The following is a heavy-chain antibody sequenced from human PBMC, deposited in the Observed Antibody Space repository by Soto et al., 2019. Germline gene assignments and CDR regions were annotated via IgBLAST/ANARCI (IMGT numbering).Heavy chain of an antibody. CDR1: GYSVSSNSAA. CDR3: ARSGPGGYIDY. V-gene: IGHV6-1*01. J-gene: IGHJ4*02. Sequence: SHTLSLPCAISGYSVSSNSAAWNLIRQSPSRGLEWLGRTYYRSKWYNHYAVSVKSRITVNPDTSKNQFSLQLNSVTPEDTAVYYCARSGPGGYIDYWGQGTLVTVSS. D-gene: IGHD3-22*01. CDR2: TYYRSKWYN.